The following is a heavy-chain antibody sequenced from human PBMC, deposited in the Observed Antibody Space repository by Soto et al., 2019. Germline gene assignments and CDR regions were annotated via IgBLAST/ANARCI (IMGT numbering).Heavy chain of an antibody. J-gene: IGHJ4*02. D-gene: IGHD1-26*01. CDR3: ARSSFPYYFDY. Sequence: EVQLVESGGGLVQPGGSLRLSCAASGFTFNIYWMHWVRQTPGKGLVWVSLIHSDGSNTNYADSVKGRFTISRDNAKNTLYLQMNSLSAEDTAVYYCARSSFPYYFDYWGQGTLVTVSS. CDR1: GFTFNIYW. V-gene: IGHV3-74*01. CDR2: IHSDGSNT.